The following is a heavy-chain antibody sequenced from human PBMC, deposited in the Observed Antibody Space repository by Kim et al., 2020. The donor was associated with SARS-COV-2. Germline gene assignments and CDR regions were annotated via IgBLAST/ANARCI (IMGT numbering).Heavy chain of an antibody. CDR2: IKNNVTSYTT. J-gene: IGHJ4*02. CDR3: RGWLEGKSY. Sequence: GGSLRLSCAASGFTFSNYSLHWVRQAPGKGLEWVGQIKNNVTSYTTPYAASVQFRFTISSAHSTNSVYLHMNSLESEDSAMYYCRGWLEGKSYWGQGTLV. D-gene: IGHD5-12*01. V-gene: IGHV3-72*01. CDR1: GFTFSNYS.